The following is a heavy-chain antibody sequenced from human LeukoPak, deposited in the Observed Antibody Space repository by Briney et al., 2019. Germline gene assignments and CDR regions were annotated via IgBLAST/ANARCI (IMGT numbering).Heavy chain of an antibody. Sequence: GGSLRLSCAASGFTFSSYGIHWVRQAPGKGLEWVAVISYDGSNKYYADSVKGRFTISRDNSKNTLYLQMNSLRAEDTAVYYCAKDQGGGSREYYFDYWGQGTLVTVSS. J-gene: IGHJ4*02. CDR2: ISYDGSNK. D-gene: IGHD2-15*01. CDR3: AKDQGGGSREYYFDY. V-gene: IGHV3-30*18. CDR1: GFTFSSYG.